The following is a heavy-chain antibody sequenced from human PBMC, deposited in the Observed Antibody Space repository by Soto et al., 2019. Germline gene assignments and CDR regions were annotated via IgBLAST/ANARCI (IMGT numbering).Heavy chain of an antibody. J-gene: IGHJ6*02. CDR3: ARALEYCSSTSCYYYGMDV. V-gene: IGHV4-59*01. CDR1: GGSISSYY. D-gene: IGHD2-2*01. CDR2: SYYSGSP. Sequence: PSETLSLTCTVSGGSISSYYWSWIRQPPGKGLEWIGYSYYSGSPNYNPSLKSRVTISVDTSKNQFSLKLSTVTAADTAVYYCARALEYCSSTSCYYYGMDVWGQGTTVTVSS.